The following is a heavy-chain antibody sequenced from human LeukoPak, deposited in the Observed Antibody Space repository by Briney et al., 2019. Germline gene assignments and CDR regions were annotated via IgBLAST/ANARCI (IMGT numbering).Heavy chain of an antibody. CDR3: ARGAPAAIVSNWFDP. CDR2: IYPGDSDT. J-gene: IGHJ5*02. Sequence: GESLKISCKGSGYSFTSYWIGWVRQMPGKGLEWMGIIYPGDSDTRYSPSFQGQVTIPADKSISTAYLQWSSLKASDTAMYYCARGAPAAIVSNWFDPWGQGTLVTLSS. CDR1: GYSFTSYW. D-gene: IGHD2-2*02. V-gene: IGHV5-51*01.